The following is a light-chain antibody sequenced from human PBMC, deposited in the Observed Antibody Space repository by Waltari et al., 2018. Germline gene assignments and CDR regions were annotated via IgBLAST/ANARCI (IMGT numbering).Light chain of an antibody. CDR2: SNK. CDR1: SSNIGSNT. V-gene: IGLV1-44*01. J-gene: IGLJ3*02. CDR3: AAWDDSLNGSWV. Sequence: QSVLTQPPSASGTPGQRVTIPCSGSSSNIGSNTVNWYQQLPGTAPKLLIYSNKQRPSGVPDRVSGSKSGTSASLAISGLQSEDEADYYCAAWDDSLNGSWVFGGGTKLTVL.